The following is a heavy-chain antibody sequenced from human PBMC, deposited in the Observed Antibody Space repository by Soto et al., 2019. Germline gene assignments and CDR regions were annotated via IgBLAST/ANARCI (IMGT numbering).Heavy chain of an antibody. Sequence: SETLSLTCTVSGGSISSGDYYWSWIRQPPGRGLEWIGYIYYSGSTYYNASLKSRVTISVDTSKNQFSLKLSSVTAADTAVYSCARDPSHTVTTRGWFDPWGQGTLVTVSA. CDR1: GGSISSGDYY. J-gene: IGHJ5*02. CDR2: IYYSGST. D-gene: IGHD4-4*01. CDR3: ARDPSHTVTTRGWFDP. V-gene: IGHV4-30-4*01.